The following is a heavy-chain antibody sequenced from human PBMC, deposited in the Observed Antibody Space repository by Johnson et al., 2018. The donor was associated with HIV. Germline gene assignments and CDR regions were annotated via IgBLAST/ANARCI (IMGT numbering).Heavy chain of an antibody. V-gene: IGHV3-53*01. J-gene: IGHJ3*02. D-gene: IGHD3-22*01. Sequence: VQLVESGGGLIQPGGSLRLSCAASGFTVSSNYMSWVRQAPGKGLEWVSGVSWKSGNTGYADAVKGRFTISRDNAKNFVHLQMNSLRAEDTALYYCASAFLSHYYDSSGPVDIWGQGTMVTVSS. CDR3: ASAFLSHYYDSSGPVDI. CDR2: SWKSGNT. CDR1: GFTVSSNY.